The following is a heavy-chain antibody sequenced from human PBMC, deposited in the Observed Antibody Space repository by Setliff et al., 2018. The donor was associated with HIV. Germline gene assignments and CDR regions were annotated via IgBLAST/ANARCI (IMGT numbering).Heavy chain of an antibody. Sequence: PSETLSLTCTVSGGIISSDSFFWSWIRQPAGKGLEWIGHISATGSTNYNPSLKSRVTMSLDTSKNQFSLNLNSVTAADAAVYYCARQLSNSLDFWGQGAQVTVSS. D-gene: IGHD7-27*01. CDR3: ARQLSNSLDF. V-gene: IGHV4-61*09. J-gene: IGHJ4*02. CDR2: ISATGST. CDR1: GGIISSDSFF.